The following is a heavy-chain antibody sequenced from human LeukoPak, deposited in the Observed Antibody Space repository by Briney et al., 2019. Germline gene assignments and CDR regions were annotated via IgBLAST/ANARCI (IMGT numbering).Heavy chain of an antibody. D-gene: IGHD3-10*01. Sequence: GSLRLSCAASSFTFSSYGMHWVRQAPGKGLEWVAFIRFDGNYKYYADSVKGRFTISRDNSKNTLYLEMNSLRAEDTAVYYCAKDIGSYYDYWGQGILVTVSS. V-gene: IGHV3-30*02. J-gene: IGHJ4*02. CDR3: AKDIGSYYDY. CDR2: IRFDGNYK. CDR1: SFTFSSYG.